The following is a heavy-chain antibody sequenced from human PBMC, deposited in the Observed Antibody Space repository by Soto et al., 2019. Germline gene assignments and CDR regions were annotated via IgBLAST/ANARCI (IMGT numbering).Heavy chain of an antibody. CDR1: GLTFSSYA. CDR2: ISGSGGST. D-gene: IGHD3-22*01. V-gene: IGHV3-23*01. CDR3: AKDRAFYDSSGYYLFFIY. J-gene: IGHJ4*02. Sequence: PGGSLRLSCAASGLTFSSYAMSWVRQAPGKGLEWVSAISGSGGSTYYADSVKGRFTISRDNSKNTLYLQMNSLRAEDTAVYYCAKDRAFYDSSGYYLFFIYWGQGTLVTVSS.